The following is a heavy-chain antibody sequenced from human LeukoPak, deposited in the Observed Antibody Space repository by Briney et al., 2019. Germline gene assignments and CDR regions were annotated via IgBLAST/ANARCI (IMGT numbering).Heavy chain of an antibody. CDR1: GFTFCSYS. Sequence: GGSLRLSCAASGFTFCSYSMNWVRQAPGKGLEWVSFISSRSSYIYYADSVKGRFTISRDNANNSLYLHMNSLRAEDTAVYYCASFRDYSNCNWGQGTLVTVSS. V-gene: IGHV3-21*01. CDR2: ISSRSSYI. CDR3: ASFRDYSNCN. J-gene: IGHJ4*02. D-gene: IGHD4-11*01.